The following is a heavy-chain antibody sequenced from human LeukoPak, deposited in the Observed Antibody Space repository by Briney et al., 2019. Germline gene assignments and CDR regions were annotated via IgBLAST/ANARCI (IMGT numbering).Heavy chain of an antibody. CDR3: ASFFRYSGSYYDY. J-gene: IGHJ4*02. CDR1: GGSISSYY. D-gene: IGHD1-26*01. Sequence: PSETLSLTCTVSGGSISSYYWSWIRQPPGKGLEWIGYIYYSGSTNYNPSLKSRVTISVDTSKNQFSLKLSSVTAADTAVYYCASFFRYSGSYYDYWGQGTLVTVSS. CDR2: IYYSGST. V-gene: IGHV4-59*01.